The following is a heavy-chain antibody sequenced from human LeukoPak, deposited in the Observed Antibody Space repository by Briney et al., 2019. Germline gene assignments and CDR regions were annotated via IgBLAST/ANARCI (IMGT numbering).Heavy chain of an antibody. CDR1: GFTFSNSW. V-gene: IGHV3-7*01. J-gene: IGHJ4*02. CDR2: IKQDGREK. Sequence: PGGSLRLSCTASGFTFSNSWMTWVRQAPGKGMEWVANIKQDGREKYYVDSVTGRFTISRDNAKNLLFLQMSSLSPEDTAVYYCARKAGKMFDYWGQGTLVTASS. D-gene: IGHD6-19*01. CDR3: ARKAGKMFDY.